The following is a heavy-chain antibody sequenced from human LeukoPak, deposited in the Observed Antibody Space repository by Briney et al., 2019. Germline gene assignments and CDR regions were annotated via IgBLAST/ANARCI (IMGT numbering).Heavy chain of an antibody. J-gene: IGHJ4*02. CDR2: IYHTGSA. CDR3: ARGRYSGSYYCDY. CDR1: GYSFTSGHY. D-gene: IGHD1-26*01. V-gene: IGHV4-38-2*02. Sequence: SETLSLTCSVSGYSFTSGHYWGWIRQPPGKGLEWIANIYHTGSAHYNPSLKSRVTISVDTSKNQFSLKLSSVTAADTAVYYCARGRYSGSYYCDYWGQGTLVTLSS.